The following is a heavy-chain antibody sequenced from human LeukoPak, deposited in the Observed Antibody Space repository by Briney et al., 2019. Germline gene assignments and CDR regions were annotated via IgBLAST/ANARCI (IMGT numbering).Heavy chain of an antibody. V-gene: IGHV4-34*01. CDR2: INHSGST. CDR1: GGSFRGYY. D-gene: IGHD7-27*01. J-gene: IGHJ4*02. Sequence: SETLSLTCAVYGGSFRGYYWSWIRQPPGKGLEWIGEINHSGSTNYNPSLKSRVTISVDTSKNQFSLKLTSVTAADTAVYHCARLSRSNWGSDYWGQGTLVTASS. CDR3: ARLSRSNWGSDY.